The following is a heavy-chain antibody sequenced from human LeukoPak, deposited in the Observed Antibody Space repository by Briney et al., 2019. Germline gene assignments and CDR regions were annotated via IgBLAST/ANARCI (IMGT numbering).Heavy chain of an antibody. CDR2: IYYSGRS. CDR3: ARRLRQNLFDP. V-gene: IGHV4-59*08. CDR1: GVSISSDY. Sequence: KPSETLSLTCTVSGVSISSDYWSWIRLPPGKGLEWIGYIYYSGRSNYNPSLKSRVTMSVDTSKNQFSLKLTSVAAADTAVYYCARRLRQNLFDPWGQGTLVTVSS. D-gene: IGHD4-17*01. J-gene: IGHJ5*02.